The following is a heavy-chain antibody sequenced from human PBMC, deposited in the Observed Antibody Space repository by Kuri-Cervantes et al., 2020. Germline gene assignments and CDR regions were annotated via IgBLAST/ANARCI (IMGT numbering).Heavy chain of an antibody. CDR2: IYYSGST. Sequence: SETLSLTCTVSGGSISSYYWSWIRQPPGKGLEWIGYIYYSGSTNYNPSLKSRVTISVDTSKNQFSLKLSSVTAADSAVYYCARTNDAFDIWGQGTMVTVSS. V-gene: IGHV4-59*01. CDR3: ARTNDAFDI. CDR1: GGSISSYY. J-gene: IGHJ3*02.